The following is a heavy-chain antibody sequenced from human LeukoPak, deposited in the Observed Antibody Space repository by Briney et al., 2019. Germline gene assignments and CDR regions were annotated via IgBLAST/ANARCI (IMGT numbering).Heavy chain of an antibody. CDR3: VRDGVSGSSREDY. Sequence: GGSLRLSCTASGFTFGNYVMNWFRQAPGKGLEWVGFIRSKGYGGTTEYAASVKGRFTITRDDSKSIAYLQMNSLKTDDTAVYYCVRDGVSGSSREDYWGRGTLVTVSS. D-gene: IGHD1-26*01. CDR2: IRSKGYGGTT. CDR1: GFTFGNYV. J-gene: IGHJ4*02. V-gene: IGHV3-49*03.